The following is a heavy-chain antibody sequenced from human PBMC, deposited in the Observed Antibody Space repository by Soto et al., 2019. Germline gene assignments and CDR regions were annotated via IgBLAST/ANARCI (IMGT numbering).Heavy chain of an antibody. CDR1: GGTFSSYA. CDR2: IIPIFGTA. Sequence: QVQLVQSGAEVKKPGSSVKVSCKASGGTFSSYAISWVRQAPGQGLEWMGGIIPIFGTANYAQKFQGRVTITADKSTSTAYMELSSLRSEDTAVYYCARGTAPRGYSYGYVAFDIWGQGTMVTVSS. J-gene: IGHJ3*02. CDR3: ARGTAPRGYSYGYVAFDI. D-gene: IGHD5-18*01. V-gene: IGHV1-69*06.